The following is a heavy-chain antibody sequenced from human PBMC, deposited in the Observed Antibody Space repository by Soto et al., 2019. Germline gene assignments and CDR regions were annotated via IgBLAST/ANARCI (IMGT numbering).Heavy chain of an antibody. J-gene: IGHJ6*02. CDR1: GHTFTGYY. Sequence: ASVKVSCKASGHTFTGYYMHWVRQAPGQGLEWMGWINPNSGGTNYAQKFQGRVTMTRDTSISTAYMELSSLRSEDTAVYYCASCGYGRHYYYYYGMDAWGQGTTVTVSS. D-gene: IGHD5-12*01. CDR2: INPNSGGT. V-gene: IGHV1-2*02. CDR3: ASCGYGRHYYYYYGMDA.